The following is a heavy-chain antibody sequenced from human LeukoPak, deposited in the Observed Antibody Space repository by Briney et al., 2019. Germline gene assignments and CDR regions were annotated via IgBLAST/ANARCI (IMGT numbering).Heavy chain of an antibody. J-gene: IGHJ4*02. Sequence: SETLSLTCTVSGGSISSGSYYWSWIRQPAGKGLEWIGRIYTSGSTNYNPSLKSRVTISVDTSKNQFSLKLSSVTAADTAVYYCARVTGLYSYGYYYFDYWGQGTLVTVSS. D-gene: IGHD5-18*01. CDR2: IYTSGST. CDR1: GGSISSGSYY. V-gene: IGHV4-61*02. CDR3: ARVTGLYSYGYYYFDY.